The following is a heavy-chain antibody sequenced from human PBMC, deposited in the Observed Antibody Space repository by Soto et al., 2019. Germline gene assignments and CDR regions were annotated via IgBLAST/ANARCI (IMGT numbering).Heavy chain of an antibody. D-gene: IGHD3-10*01. CDR3: GRVRAIRACGIPWREP. CDR1: GGSITSGGYS. CDR2: ISDSGST. Sequence: QVQLKESGPGLVKPSQTLSLTCTVSGGSITSGGYSWSGIRQHPGKGPEWIGYISDSGSTFYNPSLRSRATVSVDTSKNDFSPRLASVTAADSHGYYFGRVRAIRACGIPWREPWGKGTLVTVPS. V-gene: IGHV4-31*03. J-gene: IGHJ5*02.